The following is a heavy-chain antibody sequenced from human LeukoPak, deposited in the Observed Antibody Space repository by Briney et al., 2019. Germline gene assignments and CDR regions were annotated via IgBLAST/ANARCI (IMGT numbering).Heavy chain of an antibody. J-gene: IGHJ4*02. CDR1: GGSISSSNW. CDR2: IYHSGST. Sequence: SETLSLTCAVSGGSISSSNWWSWVRQPPGKGLEWIGEIYHSGSTNYNPSLKRRVTISVDKSKNQFSLKLSSVTAADTAVYYCATDFEGSSGLFDYWGQGTPVTVSS. CDR3: ATDFEGSSGLFDY. D-gene: IGHD6-19*01. V-gene: IGHV4-4*02.